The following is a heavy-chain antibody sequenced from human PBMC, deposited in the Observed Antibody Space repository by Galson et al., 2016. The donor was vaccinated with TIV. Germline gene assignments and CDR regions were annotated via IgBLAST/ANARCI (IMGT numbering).Heavy chain of an antibody. Sequence: QSGAEVKKPGDSLKISCKGSGYFFPSYWIGWVRQMPGKGLEWMGIIYPGDSDTRYSPSLQGQVTISADKSICTAYLQWSSLKASDTAMYYCARLSRQWLVYAFDIWGQGTMVTVSS. D-gene: IGHD6-19*01. V-gene: IGHV5-51*01. CDR3: ARLSRQWLVYAFDI. J-gene: IGHJ3*02. CDR1: GYFFPSYW. CDR2: IYPGDSDT.